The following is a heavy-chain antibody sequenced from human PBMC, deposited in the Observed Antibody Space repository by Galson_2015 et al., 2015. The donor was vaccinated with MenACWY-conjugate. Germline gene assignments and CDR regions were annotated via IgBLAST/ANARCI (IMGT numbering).Heavy chain of an antibody. CDR3: ATLRSDYYYGMDV. J-gene: IGHJ6*02. CDR2: VSTSSVYI. V-gene: IGHV3-21*01. Sequence: SLRLSCAASGFTFNSYSMNWVRQAPGKGLEWVSSVSTSSVYIYYADSVKGRFTISRDNAKNSLYLQMNSLRAEDTAVYYCATLRSDYYYGMDVWGQGTTVTVSS. D-gene: IGHD3-16*01. CDR1: GFTFNSYS.